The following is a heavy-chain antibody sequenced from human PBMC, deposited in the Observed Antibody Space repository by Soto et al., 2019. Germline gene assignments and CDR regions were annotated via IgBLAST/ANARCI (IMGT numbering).Heavy chain of an antibody. CDR2: ISYDGSNK. Sequence: GGSLRLSCAASGFTFSSYGMHWVRQAPGKGLEWVAVISYDGSNKYYADSVKGRFTISRDNSKNTLYLQMNSLRAEDTAVYYFAKDTYSSSWLGYYYGMDVWGQGTTVTVSS. CDR1: GFTFSSYG. V-gene: IGHV3-30*18. J-gene: IGHJ6*02. D-gene: IGHD6-13*01. CDR3: AKDTYSSSWLGYYYGMDV.